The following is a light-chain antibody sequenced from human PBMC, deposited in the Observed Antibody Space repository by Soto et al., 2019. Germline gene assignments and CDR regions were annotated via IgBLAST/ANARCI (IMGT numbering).Light chain of an antibody. CDR2: GAS. CDR3: QQYGSSPLWT. Sequence: EIVLTQSPGTLSLSPGERATLSCRASQSVSRSYLAWYQQKPGQAPRLLIYGASSRATGIPDRFSGSGSGTDFNLPIRRLEPEDFAVYYCQQYGSSPLWTFGQGTKVEIK. V-gene: IGKV3-20*01. CDR1: QSVSRSY. J-gene: IGKJ1*01.